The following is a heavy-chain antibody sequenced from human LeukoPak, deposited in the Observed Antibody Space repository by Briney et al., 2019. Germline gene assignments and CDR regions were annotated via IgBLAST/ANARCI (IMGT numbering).Heavy chain of an antibody. CDR1: GYTLTELS. CDR2: FDPEDGET. J-gene: IGHJ6*02. Sequence: GASVKVSCKVSGYTLTELSMHWVRQAPGKGLEWMGGFDPEDGETIYAQKFQGRVTMTEDTSTDTAYMELSSLRSEDTAVYYCATDLARDPVAERGMDVWGQGTTVTVSS. D-gene: IGHD6-19*01. V-gene: IGHV1-24*01. CDR3: ATDLARDPVAERGMDV.